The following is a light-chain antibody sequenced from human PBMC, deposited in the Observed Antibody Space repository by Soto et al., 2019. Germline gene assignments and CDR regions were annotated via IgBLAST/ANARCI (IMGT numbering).Light chain of an antibody. CDR3: QQYNTYSGT. CDR1: QSTSSC. CDR2: DVS. V-gene: IGKV1-5*01. Sequence: DIQMTQSPSTLSASVGDRVTITCRASQSTSSCLAWYQQKPGKAPKVLIYDVSSLESGVPPRFSGSGSGTEFTLTINSLQPDDFAPYYCQQYNTYSGTFGQGTKVEIK. J-gene: IGKJ1*01.